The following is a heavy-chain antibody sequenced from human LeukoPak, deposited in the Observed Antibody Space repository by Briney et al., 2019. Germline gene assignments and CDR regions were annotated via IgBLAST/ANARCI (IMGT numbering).Heavy chain of an antibody. CDR1: GFTFSSYA. Sequence: GGSLRLSCSASGFTFSSYAMYWVRQAPGKGLEYVSAISSNGGSTYYANSVKGRFTISRDNSKNTLYLQMGSLRAEDMAVYYCARSEDSSGYYGLYDAFDIWGQGTMVTVSS. J-gene: IGHJ3*02. D-gene: IGHD3-22*01. CDR3: ARSEDSSGYYGLYDAFDI. CDR2: ISSNGGST. V-gene: IGHV3-64*01.